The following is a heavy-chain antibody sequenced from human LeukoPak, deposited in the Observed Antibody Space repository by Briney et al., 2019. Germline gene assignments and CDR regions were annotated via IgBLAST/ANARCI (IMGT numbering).Heavy chain of an antibody. Sequence: SETLSLTCSVSPGSISTYYWSWIRQSPGKGLEWIGYIYHGGTTSYNPSLKRRVTISVDSPKNQFFLRLTSLTAADTALYYCARHGGSPDYFDSWGPGSLVIVSS. D-gene: IGHD2-15*01. CDR3: ARHGGSPDYFDS. V-gene: IGHV4-59*08. CDR1: PGSISTYY. J-gene: IGHJ4*02. CDR2: IYHGGTT.